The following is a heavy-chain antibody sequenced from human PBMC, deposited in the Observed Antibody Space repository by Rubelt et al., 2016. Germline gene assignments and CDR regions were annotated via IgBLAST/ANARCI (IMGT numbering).Heavy chain of an antibody. J-gene: IGHJ6*02. V-gene: IGHV3-23*01. Sequence: WVSAISGSGGSTYYADSVKGRFTISRDNSKNTLYLQMNSLRAEDTAVYYCARTSWAVADHYYYGMDVWGQGTTVTVSS. CDR2: ISGSGGST. D-gene: IGHD6-19*01. CDR3: ARTSWAVADHYYYGMDV.